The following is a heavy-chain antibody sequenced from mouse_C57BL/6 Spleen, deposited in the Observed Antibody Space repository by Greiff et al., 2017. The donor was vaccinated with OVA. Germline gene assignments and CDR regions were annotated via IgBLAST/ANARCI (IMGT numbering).Heavy chain of an antibody. V-gene: IGHV1-19*01. J-gene: IGHJ2*01. Sequence: EVQLQQSGPVLVKPGASVKMSCKASGYTFTDYYRNWVKQSHGKSLEWIGDINPYNGGTSSNQKFKGKATLTVDKSSSTAYMELNSLTSEDSAVYYCARSEGLDGYFDYWGQGTTLTVSS. D-gene: IGHD2-3*01. CDR3: ARSEGLDGYFDY. CDR2: INPYNGGT. CDR1: GYTFTDYY.